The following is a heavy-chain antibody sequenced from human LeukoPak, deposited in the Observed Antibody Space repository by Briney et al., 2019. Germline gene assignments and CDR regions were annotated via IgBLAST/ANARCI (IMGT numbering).Heavy chain of an antibody. V-gene: IGHV3-23*01. D-gene: IGHD6-13*01. CDR3: AKVRQLAELDY. J-gene: IGHJ4*02. CDR1: GFTFSNYA. Sequence: PGGSLRLSCAVSGFTFSNYAMSWVRQAPGKGLEWVSGISDSGDSTYYADSVKGRFTISRDNSKNTLYLQMNSLRAEDTAMYYCAKVRQLAELDYWGQGTLVTVSS. CDR2: ISDSGDST.